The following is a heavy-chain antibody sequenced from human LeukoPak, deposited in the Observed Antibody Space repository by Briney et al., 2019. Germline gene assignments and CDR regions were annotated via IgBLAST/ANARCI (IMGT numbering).Heavy chain of an antibody. CDR2: IYPGDSDT. CDR1: GYSLTSYW. V-gene: IGHV5-51*01. CDR3: ARLPYCSSTSCYDSYHYGMDV. J-gene: IGHJ6*02. D-gene: IGHD2-2*01. Sequence: GESLKISCKGSGYSLTSYWIGWVRQMPGKGLEWMGIIYPGDSDTGYSPSFQGQVTISADKSISTAYLQWSSLKASDTAMYYCARLPYCSSTSCYDSYHYGMDVWGQGTTVTVSS.